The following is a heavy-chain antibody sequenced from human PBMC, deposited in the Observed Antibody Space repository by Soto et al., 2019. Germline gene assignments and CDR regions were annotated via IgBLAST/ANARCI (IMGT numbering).Heavy chain of an antibody. J-gene: IGHJ6*02. CDR1: GDIVSSDNAA. CDR3: AREPNYYGMDV. Sequence: SQTLSLTCAVSGDIVSSDNAAWNWIGQSPSRGLEWLGRTYYRSKWYNEYALSVKSRITFKSDTSRNQFSLQLNSVSLEDTAIYYCAREPNYYGMDVWGQGTTVTVSS. V-gene: IGHV6-1*01. CDR2: TYYRSKWYN.